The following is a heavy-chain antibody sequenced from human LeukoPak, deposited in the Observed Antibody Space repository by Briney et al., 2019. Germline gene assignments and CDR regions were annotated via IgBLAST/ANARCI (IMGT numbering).Heavy chain of an antibody. CDR2: IIPIFGTA. Sequence: SVKVSCKASGGTFSSYAISWVRQAPGQGLEWMGGIIPIFGTANYAQKFQGRVTITADESTSTAYMELSSLRSEDTAVYYCASDQDGGGPRWYFDLWGRGTLVTVSS. CDR3: ASDQDGGGPRWYFDL. V-gene: IGHV1-69*13. D-gene: IGHD1-26*01. CDR1: GGTFSSYA. J-gene: IGHJ2*01.